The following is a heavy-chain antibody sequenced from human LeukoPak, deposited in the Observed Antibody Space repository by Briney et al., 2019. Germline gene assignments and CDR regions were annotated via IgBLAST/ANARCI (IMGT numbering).Heavy chain of an antibody. Sequence: ASVKVSCKASGYTFTSYDINWVRQAPGQGLEWMGGIIPIFGTANYAQKFQGRVTITADESTSTAYMELSSLRSEDTAVYYCARTLRQVDYYYYMDVWGKGTTVTISS. CDR1: GYTFTSYD. CDR3: ARTLRQVDYYYYMDV. J-gene: IGHJ6*03. D-gene: IGHD3-16*01. CDR2: IIPIFGTA. V-gene: IGHV1-69*13.